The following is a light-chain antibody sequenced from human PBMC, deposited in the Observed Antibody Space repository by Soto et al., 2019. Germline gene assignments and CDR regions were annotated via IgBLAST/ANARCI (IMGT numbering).Light chain of an antibody. Sequence: DILMTQSPDSLALSLGERATINCKSSQSVLYSSNNKNYLAWYQQKPRQPPKLLIYWASTRESGLPDRFSGSGSGTDFTLTTSSLQAEDVAVYYCQQYYSNSITFGQGTRLEIK. V-gene: IGKV4-1*01. J-gene: IGKJ5*01. CDR3: QQYYSNSIT. CDR1: QSVLYSSNNKNY. CDR2: WAS.